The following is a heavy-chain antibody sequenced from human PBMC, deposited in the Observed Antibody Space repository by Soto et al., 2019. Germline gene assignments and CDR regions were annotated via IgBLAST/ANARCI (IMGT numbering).Heavy chain of an antibody. V-gene: IGHV3-30-3*01. CDR3: ARDMREGTAHYYGSGSYFNYYYGMDV. CDR2: ISYDGNNK. CDR1: GFTFSTYG. J-gene: IGHJ6*02. Sequence: QAGGSLRLSCAASGFTFSTYGMHWVRQAPGKGLEWVAVISYDGNNKDYADSVKGRFTISRDNSKNTLYLQMNSLRVEDTAVYYCARDMREGTAHYYGSGSYFNYYYGMDVWGQGTTVTVSS. D-gene: IGHD3-10*01.